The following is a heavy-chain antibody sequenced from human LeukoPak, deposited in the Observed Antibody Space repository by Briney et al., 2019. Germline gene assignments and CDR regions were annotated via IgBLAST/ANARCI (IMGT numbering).Heavy chain of an antibody. J-gene: IGHJ5*02. V-gene: IGHV1-46*03. CDR3: ARGVIVPAAMKYSWFDP. Sequence: ASVKVSCKASGYTFTSYYMHWVRQAPGQGLEWMGIINPSGGSTSYAQKFQGRVTMTRDTSTSTVYMELSSLRSEDTAVYYCARGVIVPAAMKYSWFDPWGQGTLVTVSS. CDR1: GYTFTSYY. D-gene: IGHD2-2*01. CDR2: INPSGGST.